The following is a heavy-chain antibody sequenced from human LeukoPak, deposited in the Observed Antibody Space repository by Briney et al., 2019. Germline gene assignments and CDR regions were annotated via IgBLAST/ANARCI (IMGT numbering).Heavy chain of an antibody. CDR3: VVSPDAFDI. CDR1: GYTFTSYY. J-gene: IGHJ3*02. Sequence: ASVKVSCKASGYTFTSYYMHWVRQAPGQGLEWMGIINPICGSTSYAQKFQGRVTMTRDTSTSTVYMELSSLRSEDTAVYDCVVSPDAFDIWGQGTMVTVSS. V-gene: IGHV1-46*01. D-gene: IGHD2-15*01. CDR2: INPICGST.